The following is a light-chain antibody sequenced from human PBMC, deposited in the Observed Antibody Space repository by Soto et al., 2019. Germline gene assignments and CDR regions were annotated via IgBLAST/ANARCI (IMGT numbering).Light chain of an antibody. CDR1: QSISSW. CDR2: DAS. J-gene: IGKJ1*01. V-gene: IGKV1-5*01. Sequence: DIQMTQSPSTLSASVGDRVTITCRASQSISSWLAWYQQKPGKAPKLLIYDASSLESGVPSRFSGSGSGTEFTLTISSLQPDDFATDYCQQYNSYSRTFAQGTKVDI. CDR3: QQYNSYSRT.